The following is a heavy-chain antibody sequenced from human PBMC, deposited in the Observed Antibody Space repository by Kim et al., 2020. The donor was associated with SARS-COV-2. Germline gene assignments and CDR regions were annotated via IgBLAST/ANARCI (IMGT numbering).Heavy chain of an antibody. CDR3: ARDSLSSGYYYASRGYYYGMDV. D-gene: IGHD3-22*01. Sequence: SETLSLTCTVSGGSISSGGYYWSWIRQHPGKGLEWIGYIYYSGSTYYNPSLKSRVTISVDTSKNQFSLKLSSVTAADTAVYYCARDSLSSGYYYASRGYYYGMDVWGQGTTVTVSS. CDR2: IYYSGST. J-gene: IGHJ6*02. CDR1: GGSISSGGYY. V-gene: IGHV4-31*03.